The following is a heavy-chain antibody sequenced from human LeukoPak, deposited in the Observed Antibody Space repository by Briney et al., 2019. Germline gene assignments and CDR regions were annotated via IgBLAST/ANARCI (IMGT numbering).Heavy chain of an antibody. CDR3: APLGRYAEPFNWFDP. Sequence: ASVKVSCKASGYTFTSYYMHWVRQAPGQGLEWMGIINPSGGSTSYAQKFQGRVTMTRYTSTSTVYMELSSLRSEDTAVYYCAPLGRYAEPFNWFDPWGQGTLVTVSS. J-gene: IGHJ5*02. CDR1: GYTFTSYY. V-gene: IGHV1-46*01. D-gene: IGHD1-26*01. CDR2: INPSGGST.